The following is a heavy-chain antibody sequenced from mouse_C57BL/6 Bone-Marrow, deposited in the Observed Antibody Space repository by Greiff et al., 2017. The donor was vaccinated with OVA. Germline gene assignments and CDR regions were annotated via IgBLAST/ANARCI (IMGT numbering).Heavy chain of an antibody. J-gene: IGHJ1*03. CDR3: ARHYYGSRRGYFDV. CDR2: ISNGGGST. CDR1: GFTFSDYY. Sequence: DVQLVESGEGLVQPGGSLKLSCAASGFTFSDYYMYWVRQTPEKRLEWVAYISNGGGSTYYPDTVKGRFTISRDNAKNTLYLQMSRLKSEDTAMYYCARHYYGSRRGYFDVWGTGTTVTVSS. V-gene: IGHV5-12*01. D-gene: IGHD1-1*01.